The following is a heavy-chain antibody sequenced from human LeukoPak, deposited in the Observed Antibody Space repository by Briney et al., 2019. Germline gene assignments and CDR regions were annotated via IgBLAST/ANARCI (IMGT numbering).Heavy chain of an antibody. CDR1: GFTFSSYS. CDR2: ISSSSSYI. CDR3: ARAGGSGGV. V-gene: IGHV3-21*01. J-gene: IGHJ4*02. Sequence: PGGSLRLSCAASGFTFSSYSMNWVRQASGKGLEWVSSISSSSSYIHYADPVKGRFTISRDNAKNSLYLQMNSLRAEDTAVYYCARAGGSGGVWGQGTLVTVSS. D-gene: IGHD6-19*01.